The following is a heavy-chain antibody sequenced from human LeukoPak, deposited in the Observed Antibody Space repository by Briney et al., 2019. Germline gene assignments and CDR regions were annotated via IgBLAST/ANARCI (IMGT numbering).Heavy chain of an antibody. V-gene: IGHV1-18*01. D-gene: IGHD1-26*01. Sequence: ASVTVSCTASGYTFTSYGISWVRQAPGQGLEWMGWISAYNGNTNYAQKLQGRVTMTTDTSTSTAYMELSSLTSEDTAVYYCARDLILGATTAFKNWGQGTLVTVSS. CDR2: ISAYNGNT. CDR1: GYTFTSYG. J-gene: IGHJ4*02. CDR3: ARDLILGATTAFKN.